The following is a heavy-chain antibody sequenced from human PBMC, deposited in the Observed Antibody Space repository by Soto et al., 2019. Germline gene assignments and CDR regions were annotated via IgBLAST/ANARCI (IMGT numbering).Heavy chain of an antibody. CDR3: ASSHYDILTGPYYYYGMDV. J-gene: IGHJ6*02. CDR1: GGSFSGYY. Sequence: SETLSLTCAVYGGSFSGYYWSWIRQPPGKGLEWIGEINHSGSTNYNPSLKSRVTISVDTSKDQFSLKLSSVTAADTAVYYCASSHYDILTGPYYYYGMDVWGQGTTVTVS. CDR2: INHSGST. V-gene: IGHV4-34*01. D-gene: IGHD3-9*01.